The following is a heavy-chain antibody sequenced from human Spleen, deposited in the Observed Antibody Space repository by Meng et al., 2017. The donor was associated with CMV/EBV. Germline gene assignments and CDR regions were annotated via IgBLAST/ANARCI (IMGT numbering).Heavy chain of an antibody. Sequence: QVQRQQWGAGLLKPSETLSLTCAVYGGSFSGYYWSWIRQPPGKGLEWIGEINHSGSTNYNPSLKSRVTISVDTSKNQFSLKLSSVTAADTAVYYCARGLPGLAARPGRWFDPWGQGTLVTVSS. V-gene: IGHV4-34*01. CDR1: GGSFSGYY. J-gene: IGHJ5*02. CDR2: INHSGST. D-gene: IGHD6-6*01. CDR3: ARGLPGLAARPGRWFDP.